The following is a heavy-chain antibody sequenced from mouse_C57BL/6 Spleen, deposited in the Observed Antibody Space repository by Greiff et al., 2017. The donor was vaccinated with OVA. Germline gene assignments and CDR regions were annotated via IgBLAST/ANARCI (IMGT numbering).Heavy chain of an antibody. V-gene: IGHV1-82*01. CDR3: AKGDYGSSLDY. CDR1: GYAFSSSW. Sequence: VKLMESGPELVKPGASVKISCKASGYAFSSSWMNWVKQRPGKGLEWIGRIYPGDGDTNYNGKFKGKATLTADKSSSTAYMQLSSLTSEDSAVYFCAKGDYGSSLDYWGQGTTLTVSS. CDR2: IYPGDGDT. J-gene: IGHJ2*01. D-gene: IGHD1-1*01.